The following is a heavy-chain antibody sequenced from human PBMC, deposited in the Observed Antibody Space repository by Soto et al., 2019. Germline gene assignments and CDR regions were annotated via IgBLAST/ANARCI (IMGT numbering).Heavy chain of an antibody. CDR3: ARDMWDSSGP. J-gene: IGHJ5*02. D-gene: IGHD3-22*01. V-gene: IGHV3-74*01. CDR1: GFTFSSYW. Sequence: EVQLVESGGGLVQPGGSLRLSCAASGFTFSSYWMHWVRQAPGKGLVWVSRINSDVSSTTYAHSVKGRFTISRDNAKNTLYLQMNSLRDEDTAVYFCARDMWDSSGPWGQGTLVTVSS. CDR2: INSDVSST.